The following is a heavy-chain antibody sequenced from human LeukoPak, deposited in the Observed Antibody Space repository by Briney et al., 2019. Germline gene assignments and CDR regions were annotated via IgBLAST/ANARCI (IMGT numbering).Heavy chain of an antibody. CDR1: GGSISSGSYY. J-gene: IGHJ3*02. CDR3: ARNSGSYYLASAVDI. V-gene: IGHV4-61*02. Sequence: SETLSLTCTVSGGSISSGSYYWSWIRQPAGKGLEWIGRIYTSGSTNYNPSLKSRVTISVDTSKNQFSLKLSSVTAADTAAYYCARNSGSYYLASAVDIWGQGTMVTVSS. CDR2: IYTSGST. D-gene: IGHD1-26*01.